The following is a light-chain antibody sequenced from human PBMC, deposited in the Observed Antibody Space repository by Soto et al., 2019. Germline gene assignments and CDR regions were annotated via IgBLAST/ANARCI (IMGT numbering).Light chain of an antibody. V-gene: IGLV2-23*01. CDR2: EGS. J-gene: IGLJ2*01. CDR1: SSDVGSYNL. Sequence: QSALTQPASVSGSPGQSITISCTGTSSDVGSYNLVSWYQQHPGKAPKLMIYEGSKRPSGVFNRFSGSKSGNTASLTISGLQAEDEADYYCSSYAGSSTYVVFGGGTKLTVL. CDR3: SSYAGSSTYVV.